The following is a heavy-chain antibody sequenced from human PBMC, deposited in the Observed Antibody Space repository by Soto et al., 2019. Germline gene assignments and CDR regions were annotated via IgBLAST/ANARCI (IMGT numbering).Heavy chain of an antibody. CDR1: GFIFSNYY. CDR2: ISSSGSTT. D-gene: IGHD6-19*01. Sequence: QVQLVESGGGLVKSGGSLRLSCAASGFIFSNYYLTWIRQAPGRGLEWISYISSSGSTTDYADSVKGRFTNSRDNSKNSLYLQMDFLRADDTAVYYCAKGVAVAGYDYGLDVWGQGTTVSVSS. CDR3: AKGVAVAGYDYGLDV. J-gene: IGHJ6*02. V-gene: IGHV3-11*01.